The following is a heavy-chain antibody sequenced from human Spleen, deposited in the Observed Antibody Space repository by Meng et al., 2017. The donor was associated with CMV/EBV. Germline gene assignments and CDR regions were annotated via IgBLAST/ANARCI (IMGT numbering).Heavy chain of an antibody. J-gene: IGHJ4*02. CDR2: IYTGGST. CDR3: AKEGSGSSTSYFDY. Sequence: CVASGLTVSSNYMSWVRQAPGKGLEWVSIIYTGGSTYYAGSVKGRFTMSRDTSKNTLYLQMNNVRAEDTAVYYCAKEGSGSSTSYFDYWGQGTLVTVSS. D-gene: IGHD6-6*01. CDR1: GLTVSSNY. V-gene: IGHV3-53*01.